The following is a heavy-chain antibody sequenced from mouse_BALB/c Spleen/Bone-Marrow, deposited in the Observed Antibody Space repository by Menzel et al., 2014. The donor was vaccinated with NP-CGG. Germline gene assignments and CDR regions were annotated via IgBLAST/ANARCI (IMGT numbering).Heavy chain of an antibody. CDR2: IDTSDTYS. CDR3: ARRGMIKEAWFAY. J-gene: IGHJ3*01. V-gene: IGHV1-69*01. Sequence: QVQLQQSGAEPVMPGASVKMSCKASGYTFTGYWMHWVKQRPGQGLEWIGSIDTSDTYSSYNQKFKGKATLTVDESSSTAYMQLSSLTSEDSAVYHCARRGMIKEAWFAYWGQGTLVTVSA. CDR1: GYTFTGYW. D-gene: IGHD2-4*01.